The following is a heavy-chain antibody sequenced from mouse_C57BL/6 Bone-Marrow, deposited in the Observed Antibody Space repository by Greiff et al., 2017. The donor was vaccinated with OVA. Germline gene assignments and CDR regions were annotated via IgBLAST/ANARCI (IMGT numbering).Heavy chain of an antibody. J-gene: IGHJ1*03. Sequence: DVQLQESGPGLAKPSQTLSLTCTVTGYSFTSDYWNWIRKFPGNNLEYIGYISYSSSNDYNPSLKSRIYITRDTSKNQYYLQMNSVTTEDTATYYCARFYYDYDGGYFDVWGTGTTVTVSS. CDR3: ARFYYDYDGGYFDV. CDR2: ISYSSSN. V-gene: IGHV3-8*01. CDR1: GYSFTSDY. D-gene: IGHD2-4*01.